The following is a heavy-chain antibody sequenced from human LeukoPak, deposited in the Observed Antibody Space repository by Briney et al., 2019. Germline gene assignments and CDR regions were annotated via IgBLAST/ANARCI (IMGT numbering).Heavy chain of an antibody. V-gene: IGHV3-23*01. J-gene: IGHJ6*03. Sequence: GGSLRLSCAASGFTFSSYAMSWVRQAPGKGLEWVSDISGSGGSTYYADSVKGRFTISRDNSKNTLYLQMNSLRAEDTAVYYCAKDSARGSSWPYYYYYYMDVWGKGTTVTISS. CDR3: AKDSARGSSWPYYYYYYMDV. CDR2: ISGSGGST. D-gene: IGHD6-13*01. CDR1: GFTFSSYA.